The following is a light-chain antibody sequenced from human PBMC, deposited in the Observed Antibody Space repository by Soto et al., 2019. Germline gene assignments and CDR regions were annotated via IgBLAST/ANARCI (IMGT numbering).Light chain of an antibody. J-gene: IGLJ2*01. CDR2: STS. Sequence: QAVVTQEPSLTVSPEGTVTLTCASRTGEVTSDYFPNWFQQKPGQAPRALMYSTSNKHSWTPARFSGSLLGGKAALTLSGVQPEDEAEYYCLLYYGGYVVFGGGTKLTVL. CDR3: LLYYGGYVV. V-gene: IGLV7-43*01. CDR1: TGEVTSDYF.